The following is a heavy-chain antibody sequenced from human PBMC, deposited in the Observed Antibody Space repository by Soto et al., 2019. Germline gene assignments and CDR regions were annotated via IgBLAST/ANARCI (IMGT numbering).Heavy chain of an antibody. CDR2: IYTGGST. D-gene: IGHD6-13*01. Sequence: LSLTCTVSGGSVSNFYWNWIRQPAGKRLEWIGRIYTGGSTNYNPSLRSRVTMSIDTSRNQFSLKLNSVTAADTAVYYCARSSHKESWFDPWGQGTLVTVSS. V-gene: IGHV4-4*07. CDR1: GGSVSNFY. J-gene: IGHJ5*02. CDR3: ARSSHKESWFDP.